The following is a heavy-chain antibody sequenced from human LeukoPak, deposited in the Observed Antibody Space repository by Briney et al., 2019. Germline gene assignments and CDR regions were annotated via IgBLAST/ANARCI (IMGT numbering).Heavy chain of an antibody. CDR1: GGSFSGYY. D-gene: IGHD6-13*01. CDR2: INHSGST. J-gene: IGHJ6*02. Sequence: SETLSLTCAVYGGSFSGYYWSWIRQPPGKGLEWIGEINHSGSTNYNPSLKSRVTISVDTSKNQFSLKLSSVTAADTAVYYCARGSFSSLPGPHHGMDVWGQGTTATVSS. V-gene: IGHV4-34*01. CDR3: ARGSFSSLPGPHHGMDV.